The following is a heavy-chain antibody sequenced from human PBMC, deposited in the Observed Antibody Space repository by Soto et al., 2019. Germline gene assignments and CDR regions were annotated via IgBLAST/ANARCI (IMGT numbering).Heavy chain of an antibody. J-gene: IGHJ3*02. D-gene: IGHD3-3*01. CDR1: GYTFTSYA. CDR2: INAGNGNT. V-gene: IGHV1-3*01. Sequence: ASVKGSCKASGYTFTSYAMHWVRQAPGQRLEWMGWINAGNGNTKYSQKFQGRVTITRDTSASTAYMELSRLRSDDTAVYYCARASAVLRFLEWRNDAFDIWGQGTMVTVSS. CDR3: ARASAVLRFLEWRNDAFDI.